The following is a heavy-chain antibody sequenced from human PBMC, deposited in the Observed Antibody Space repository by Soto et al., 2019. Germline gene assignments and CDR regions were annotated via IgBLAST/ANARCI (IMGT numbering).Heavy chain of an antibody. CDR1: GGSMTTSAYY. D-gene: IGHD1-26*01. V-gene: IGHV4-39*01. CDR2: VYYSGST. Sequence: SETLSLTCTVSGGSMTTSAYYWGWIRQPPGKGLEWIGSVYYSGSTYYNPSLKSRVTMSVDTSKNQFSLKLRSVTAADTAVFYCARSYSGSYYVIDSWGQGTLVTVSS. J-gene: IGHJ4*02. CDR3: ARSYSGSYYVIDS.